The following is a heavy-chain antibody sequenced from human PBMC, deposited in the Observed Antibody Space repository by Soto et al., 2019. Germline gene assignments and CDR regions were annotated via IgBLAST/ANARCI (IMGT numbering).Heavy chain of an antibody. D-gene: IGHD3-10*01. CDR3: ARYYYGSGAPAFDY. CDR1: GGSISSSSYY. V-gene: IGHV4-39*01. CDR2: IYYSGST. J-gene: IGHJ4*02. Sequence: QLQLQESGPGLVKPSETLSLTCTVSGGSISSSSYYWGWIRQPPGKGLEWIGSIYYSGSTYYNPSLKSRVTISVDTSKNQFSLKLSSVTAADTAVYYCARYYYGSGAPAFDYWGQGTLVTVSS.